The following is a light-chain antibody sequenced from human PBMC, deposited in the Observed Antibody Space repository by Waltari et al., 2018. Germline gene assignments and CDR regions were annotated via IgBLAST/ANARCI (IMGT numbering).Light chain of an antibody. V-gene: IGKV3-20*01. CDR2: GTS. Sequence: EIVLTQSPGTLSLSPGERATLSCRASQSVTSNFLAWYQQKPGQAPRLFIRGTSTRATGIADRFSGSGSGTDFTLTISRLEPEDFAVYYCQQSGSSPTFGGGTKVEIK. CDR3: QQSGSSPT. CDR1: QSVTSNF. J-gene: IGKJ4*01.